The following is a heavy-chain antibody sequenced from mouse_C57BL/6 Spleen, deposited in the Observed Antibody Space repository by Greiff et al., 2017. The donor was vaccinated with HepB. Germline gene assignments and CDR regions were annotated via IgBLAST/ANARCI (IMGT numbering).Heavy chain of an antibody. CDR2: IDPSDSYT. CDR3: ARFGNSFAY. V-gene: IGHV1-50*01. J-gene: IGHJ3*01. D-gene: IGHD2-1*01. CDR1: GYTFTSYW. Sequence: VQLQQSGAELVKPGASVKLSCKASGYTFTSYWMQWVKQRPGQGLEWIGEIDPSDSYTNYNQKFKGKATLTVDTSSSTAYMQLSSLTSEDSAVYYCARFGNSFAYWGQGTLVTVSA.